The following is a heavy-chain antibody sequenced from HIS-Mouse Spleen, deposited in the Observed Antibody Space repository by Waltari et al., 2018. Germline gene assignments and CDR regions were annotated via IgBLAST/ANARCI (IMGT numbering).Heavy chain of an antibody. Sequence: QLQLQESGPGLVKPSETLSLTCTVSGGPISRSRYYWGWIRQPPGKGLEWFGSINYSGSTYYNPSLKSRVTISVDTSKNQFSLKLSSVTAADTAVYYCAREIPYSSSWYDWYFDLWGRGTLVTVSS. CDR3: AREIPYSSSWYDWYFDL. CDR1: GGPISRSRYY. D-gene: IGHD6-13*01. CDR2: INYSGST. J-gene: IGHJ2*01. V-gene: IGHV4-39*07.